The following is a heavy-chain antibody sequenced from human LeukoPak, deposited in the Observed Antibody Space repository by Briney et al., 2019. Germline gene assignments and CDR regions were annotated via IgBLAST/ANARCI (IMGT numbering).Heavy chain of an antibody. CDR2: IKQDGSEK. V-gene: IGHV3-7*01. D-gene: IGHD1-26*01. J-gene: IGHJ4*02. CDR3: ARDKIVGASLFDY. CDR1: GFTFNRYW. Sequence: GGSLRLSCAASGFTFNRYWMSWVRQAPGKGLEWVANIKQDGSEKYYVEAVKGRFTISRDNAKNSLYLQMNSLRAEDTALYYCARDKIVGASLFDYWGQGALVTVSS.